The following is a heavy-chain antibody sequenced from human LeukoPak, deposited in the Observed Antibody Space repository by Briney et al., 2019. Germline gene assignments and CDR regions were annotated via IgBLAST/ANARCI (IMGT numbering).Heavy chain of an antibody. CDR2: INHSGST. CDR1: GGSFSGYY. J-gene: IGHJ4*02. V-gene: IGHV4-34*01. D-gene: IGHD1-26*01. Sequence: SETLSLTCAVYGGSFSGYYWSWIRQPPGKGLEWIGEINHSGSTNYNPSLKSRVTISVDTSKNQFSLKLSSVTAADAAVYYCARGLRGATDYWGQGTLVTVSS. CDR3: ARGLRGATDY.